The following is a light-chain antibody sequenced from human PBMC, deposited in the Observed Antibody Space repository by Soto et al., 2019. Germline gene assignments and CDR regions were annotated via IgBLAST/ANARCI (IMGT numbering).Light chain of an antibody. V-gene: IGKV4-1*01. CDR1: QSVLNTSKNQSS. J-gene: IGKJ1*01. Sequence: DAVMTQSPDSLAVSLGERATINCKSSQSVLNTSKNQSSLAWYQHKPGQPPKLLIYWASTRKSGVPDRFSGSGSGIDFTLTISSLQAEDVAVYFCQQYFNTPLTFGQGTKVDIK. CDR2: WAS. CDR3: QQYFNTPLT.